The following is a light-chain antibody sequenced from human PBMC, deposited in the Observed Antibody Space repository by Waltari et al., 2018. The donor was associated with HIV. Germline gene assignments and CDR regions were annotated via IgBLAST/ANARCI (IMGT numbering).Light chain of an antibody. CDR2: RNH. J-gene: IGLJ3*02. V-gene: IGLV1-47*01. CDR3: AAWDDSLSGPV. Sequence: QSVLTQPPSGSGTPGQRVTISCSGSSSNIGNNYVNWYQQLAGTAPKLLIYRNHHRPSGVPDRFSGSTSGTSASLAISGLQSEDEADYDCAAWDDSLSGPVFGGGTKLTVL. CDR1: SSNIGNNY.